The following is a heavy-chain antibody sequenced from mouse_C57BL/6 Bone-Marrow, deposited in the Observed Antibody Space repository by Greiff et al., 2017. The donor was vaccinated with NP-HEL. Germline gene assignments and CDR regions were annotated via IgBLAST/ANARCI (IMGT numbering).Heavy chain of an antibody. Sequence: EVKLVESGGGLVKPGGSLKLSCAASGFTFSDYGMHWVRQAPEKGLEWVAYISSGSSTIYYADTVKGRFTISRDNAKNTLFLQMTSLRSEDTAMYYCAWRIYGSWYFDVWGTGTTVTVSS. J-gene: IGHJ1*03. V-gene: IGHV5-17*01. D-gene: IGHD1-1*01. CDR3: AWRIYGSWYFDV. CDR2: ISSGSSTI. CDR1: GFTFSDYG.